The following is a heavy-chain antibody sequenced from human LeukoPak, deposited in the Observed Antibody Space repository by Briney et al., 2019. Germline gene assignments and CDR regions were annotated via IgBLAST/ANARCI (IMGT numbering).Heavy chain of an antibody. J-gene: IGHJ4*02. V-gene: IGHV3-23*01. CDR1: GFTFSSYA. CDR2: ISGSGGST. D-gene: IGHD1-1*01. CDR3: ARDQYRHPFDY. Sequence: GGSLRLSCAASGFTFSSYAMSWVRQAPGKGLEWVSAISGSGGSTYYADSVKGRFTISRDNSKNTLYLQMNSLRAEDTAVYYRARDQYRHPFDYWGQGTLVTVSS.